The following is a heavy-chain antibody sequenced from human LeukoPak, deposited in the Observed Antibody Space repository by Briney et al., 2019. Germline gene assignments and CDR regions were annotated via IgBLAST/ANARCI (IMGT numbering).Heavy chain of an antibody. J-gene: IGHJ3*02. CDR2: ISTYSGDT. CDR3: ARDSRGWYDNFHAFDM. D-gene: IGHD6-19*01. V-gene: IGHV1-18*01. CDR1: GYTLSNYG. Sequence: ASVKVSCKASGYTLSNYGISWVRHAPGQGLEWMGWISTYSGDTHYPQKFQGRVTMTTDTSTSTVYMELTSLRFGDTAVYYCARDSRGWYDNFHAFDMWGQGTMVTVSS.